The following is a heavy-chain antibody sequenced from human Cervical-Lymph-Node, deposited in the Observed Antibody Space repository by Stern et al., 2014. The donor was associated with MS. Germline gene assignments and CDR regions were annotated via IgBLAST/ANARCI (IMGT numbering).Heavy chain of an antibody. CDR3: ARDPPEMTKPPHNKGVDA. CDR2: IIPLFNTA. CDR1: GASLSTFS. V-gene: IGHV1-69*06. J-gene: IGHJ6*02. Sequence: QVQLMQSGAEVRKPGSSVKVSCKASGASLSTFSISWVRQAPGQGLEWLGGIIPLFNTANYAQRFQDRVTITADKTTNTVYMELRSLRFEDTAVYYCARDPPEMTKPPHNKGVDAWGQGTTVTVSS. D-gene: IGHD5-24*01.